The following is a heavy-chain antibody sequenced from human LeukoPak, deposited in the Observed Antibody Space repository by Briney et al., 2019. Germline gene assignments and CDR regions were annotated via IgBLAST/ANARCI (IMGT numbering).Heavy chain of an antibody. CDR3: AKDACGGSTSCHLFDY. J-gene: IGHJ4*02. CDR1: GFTFSSYS. Sequence: GRSLRLSCAASGFTFSSYSMHWVRQAPGKGLEWVAVISYDGSNKYYADSVKGRLTISRDNSKNTLYLQMNSLRAEDTAVYYCAKDACGGSTSCHLFDYWGQGTLVTVSS. D-gene: IGHD2-2*01. V-gene: IGHV3-30*18. CDR2: ISYDGSNK.